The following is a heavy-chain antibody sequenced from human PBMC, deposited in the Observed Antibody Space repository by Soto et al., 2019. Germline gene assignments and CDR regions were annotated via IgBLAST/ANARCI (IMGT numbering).Heavy chain of an antibody. V-gene: IGHV3-23*01. Sequence: GGSLRLSCAASGFTFSSYAMSWVRQAPGKGLEWVSAISGSGGSTYYADSVKGRFTISRDNSKNTLYLQMNSLRAEDTAVYYCAKDLGYCSSTSCYPPPNDAFDIWGQGTMVTVSS. CDR2: ISGSGGST. D-gene: IGHD2-2*01. J-gene: IGHJ3*02. CDR1: GFTFSSYA. CDR3: AKDLGYCSSTSCYPPPNDAFDI.